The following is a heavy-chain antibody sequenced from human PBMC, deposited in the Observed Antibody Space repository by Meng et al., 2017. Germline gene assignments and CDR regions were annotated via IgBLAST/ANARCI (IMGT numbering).Heavy chain of an antibody. CDR1: GGTFSSYT. CDR3: AREHCSGGSCYSYFDY. V-gene: IGHV1-69*04. J-gene: IGHJ4*02. Sequence: SVKVSCKASGGTFSSYTISWVRQAPGQGLEWMGRIIPILGIANYAQKFQGRVTITADKSTSTAYMELSSLRSEDTAVYYCAREHCSGGSCYSYFDYWAQGTLVTVSS. D-gene: IGHD2-15*01. CDR2: IIPILGIA.